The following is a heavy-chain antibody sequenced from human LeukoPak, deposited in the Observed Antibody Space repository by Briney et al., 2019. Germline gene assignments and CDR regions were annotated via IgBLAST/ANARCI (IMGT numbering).Heavy chain of an antibody. D-gene: IGHD2-8*01. V-gene: IGHV3-30*18. CDR2: ISDDGSHK. CDR1: GFTFSSYG. CDR3: AKDTKTYYYFDL. Sequence: GGSLRLSCAAPGFTFSSYGMHWVRQAPGKGLEWVAVISDDGSHKYYADSVKGRFTISRDDSKNTLYLQMNSLRAEDTAVFYCAKDTKTYYYFDLWGRGTLVTVSS. J-gene: IGHJ2*01.